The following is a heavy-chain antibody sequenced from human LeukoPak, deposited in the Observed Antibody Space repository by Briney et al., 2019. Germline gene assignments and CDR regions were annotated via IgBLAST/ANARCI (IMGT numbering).Heavy chain of an antibody. CDR2: IYPAGTT. J-gene: IGHJ4*02. CDR1: GFSVDNNY. CDR3: ARGVRSAWYFDL. Sequence: PGGSLRLSCVASGFSVDNNYMTWVRQPPGEGLEWVSFIYPAGTTYFADSVKGRFTMSRDSSENTIYLQMKTLRVDDTAVYFCARGVRSAWYFDLWGQGTPVTVSS. V-gene: IGHV3-53*01.